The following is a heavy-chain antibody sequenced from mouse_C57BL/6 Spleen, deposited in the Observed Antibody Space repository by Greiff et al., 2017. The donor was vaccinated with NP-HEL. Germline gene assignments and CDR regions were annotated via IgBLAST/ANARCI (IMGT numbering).Heavy chain of an antibody. V-gene: IGHV1-50*01. J-gene: IGHJ3*01. CDR1: GYTFTSYW. Sequence: QVQLQQPGAELVKPGASVKLSCKASGYTFTSYWMQWVKQRPGQGLEWIGEIDPSASYTNYNQKFKGKATLTGDTSSSPAYMQLSSQNSEDSAVFYCASRDPFFAYWGQGTLVTVSA. CDR3: ASRDPFFAY. CDR2: IDPSASYT.